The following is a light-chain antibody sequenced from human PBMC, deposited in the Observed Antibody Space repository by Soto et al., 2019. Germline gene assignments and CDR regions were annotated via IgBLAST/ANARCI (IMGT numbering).Light chain of an antibody. Sequence: QSVLTQPASVSGSPGQSITISCTGTRSDVGSYNLVSWYQQHPGKAPKLIIYEVSKWPSGVSNRFSGSKSGNTASLTISGLQAEDEADYYCCSYAGGSTWVFGGGTKLTVL. J-gene: IGLJ3*02. CDR1: RSDVGSYNL. V-gene: IGLV2-23*02. CDR3: CSYAGGSTWV. CDR2: EVS.